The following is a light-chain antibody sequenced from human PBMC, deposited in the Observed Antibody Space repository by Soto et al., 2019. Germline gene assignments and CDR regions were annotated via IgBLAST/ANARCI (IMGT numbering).Light chain of an antibody. CDR2: DAS. J-gene: IGKJ4*01. CDR1: QSVSSY. V-gene: IGKV3-11*01. CDR3: QQRSNWLT. Sequence: EIVLTQSPATLSLSPGERATLSCRASQSVSSYLAWYQQKPGQAPRLLIYDASNRATGIPARFSGSGSGTDFTLTIISLEPEDFAVYSCQQRSNWLTFGGGTKVEIK.